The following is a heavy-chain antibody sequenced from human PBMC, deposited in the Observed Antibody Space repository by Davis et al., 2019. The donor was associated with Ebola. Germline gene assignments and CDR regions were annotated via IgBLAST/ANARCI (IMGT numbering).Heavy chain of an antibody. Sequence: ASVHVSCKVSGYTLTELSMHWVRQAPAKGLEWMGGFDPEDGETIYEQKFQGRVNMTEDTATDKAYMELSSLRSEDTAVYYCTRCESGEYSSSPNYYYGMDVWGQGTTVTVSS. J-gene: IGHJ6*02. CDR1: GYTLTELS. V-gene: IGHV1-24*01. CDR2: FDPEDGET. CDR3: TRCESGEYSSSPNYYYGMDV. D-gene: IGHD6-6*01.